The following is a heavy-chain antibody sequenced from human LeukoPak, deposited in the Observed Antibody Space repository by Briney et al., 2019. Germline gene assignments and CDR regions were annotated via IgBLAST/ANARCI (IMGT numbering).Heavy chain of an antibody. Sequence: GGSLRLSCAASGFTVSSNYMSWVRQAPGKGLEWVSVIYSGGSTYYADSMKGRFTISRDNSKNTLYLQMNSLRAEDTAVYHCARDLTYCSSTSCSPADYWGQGTLVTVSS. CDR1: GFTVSSNY. J-gene: IGHJ4*02. CDR3: ARDLTYCSSTSCSPADY. V-gene: IGHV3-66*01. D-gene: IGHD2-2*01. CDR2: IYSGGST.